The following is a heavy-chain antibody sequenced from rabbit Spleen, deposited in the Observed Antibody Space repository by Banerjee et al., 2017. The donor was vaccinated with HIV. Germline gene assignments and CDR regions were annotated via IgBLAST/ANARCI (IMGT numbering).Heavy chain of an antibody. V-gene: IGHV1S45*01. CDR3: MRHIDSTNGLKL. CDR2: IHADDSRAT. J-gene: IGHJ4*01. Sequence: QEQLEESGGDLVKPEGSLTLTCTASGFSFSSSYWMCWVRQAPGKGLEWIACIHADDSRATGYASWAKGRFTISKTSSTTVTLQMTSLTDADTATYFCMRHIDSTNGLKLWGPGTLVTVS. D-gene: IGHD1-1*01. CDR1: GFSFSSSYW.